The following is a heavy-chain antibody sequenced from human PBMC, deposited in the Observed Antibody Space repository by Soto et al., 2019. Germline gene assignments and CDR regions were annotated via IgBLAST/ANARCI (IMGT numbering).Heavy chain of an antibody. J-gene: IGHJ6*02. V-gene: IGHV1-24*01. CDR2: FDPEDGET. CDR3: ATATILTGYPYGMDV. D-gene: IGHD3-9*01. CDR1: GYTLTELS. Sequence: ASVKVSCKVSGYTLTELSMHWVRQAPGKGLEWMGGFDPEDGETIYAQKFQSRVTMTEDTSTDTAYMELSSLRSEDTAVYYCATATILTGYPYGMDVWGQGTTVTVSS.